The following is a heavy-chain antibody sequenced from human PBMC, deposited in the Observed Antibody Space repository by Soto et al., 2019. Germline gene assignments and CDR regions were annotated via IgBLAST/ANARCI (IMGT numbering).Heavy chain of an antibody. CDR2: IYYSGST. J-gene: IGHJ3*02. Sequence: QVQLQESGPGLVKPSQTLSLTCTVSGGSISSGGYYWRWIRQHPGKGLEWIGYIYYSGSTYYNPSLKRRVTISVDTSKNQFSLKLSSVTAADTAVYYCARNPAQLLWFGELSLEIWGQGTMVTVSS. CDR1: GGSISSGGYY. D-gene: IGHD3-10*01. CDR3: ARNPAQLLWFGELSLEI. V-gene: IGHV4-31*03.